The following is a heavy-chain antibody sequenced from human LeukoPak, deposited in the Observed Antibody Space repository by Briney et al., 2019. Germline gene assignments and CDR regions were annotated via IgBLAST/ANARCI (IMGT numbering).Heavy chain of an antibody. CDR2: IIPIFGTT. CDR3: ARVPGGYDSSGYPYYYYGLDV. V-gene: IGHV1-69*13. J-gene: IGHJ6*02. Sequence: SVKVSCKASGGTFITYAINWVRQAPGQGLEWMGGIIPIFGTTDYAQKFQGRVTITADESTGTAYMELSSLRSEDTAVYYCARVPGGYDSSGYPYYYYGLDVWGQGTTVTVSS. D-gene: IGHD3-22*01. CDR1: GGTFITYA.